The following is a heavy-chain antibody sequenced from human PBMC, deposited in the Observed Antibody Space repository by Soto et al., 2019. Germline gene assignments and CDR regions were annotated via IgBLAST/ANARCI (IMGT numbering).Heavy chain of an antibody. D-gene: IGHD6-13*01. CDR3: ARLGEYSSSWYNWFDH. Sequence: GGSLRLSCAASGFILSDYYMTWIRQPPGKGLEWVSFISNAGSTIHYADSVKGRFTVSRDNTKNSLYLQMNSLRAEDTAVYYCARLGEYSSSWYNWFDHWGQGTLVTSPQ. CDR1: GFILSDYY. V-gene: IGHV3-11*01. J-gene: IGHJ5*02. CDR2: ISNAGSTI.